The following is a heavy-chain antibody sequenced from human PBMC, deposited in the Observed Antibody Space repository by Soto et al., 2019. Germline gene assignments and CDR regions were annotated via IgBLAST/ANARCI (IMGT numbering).Heavy chain of an antibody. CDR1: GDSLRGQS. CDR2: LDQSGGT. J-gene: IGHJ6*02. V-gene: IGHV4-34*01. D-gene: IGHD3-9*01. Sequence: PSETLSLTCAVVGDSLRGQSWNWIRQSPGKGLEWIGELDQSGGTNYNPSLKSRAIISDDTSKNQFSLTLTSVTAADTAVYYCAREDSYDWSGASLDVWGQGTTVTVSS. CDR3: AREDSYDWSGASLDV.